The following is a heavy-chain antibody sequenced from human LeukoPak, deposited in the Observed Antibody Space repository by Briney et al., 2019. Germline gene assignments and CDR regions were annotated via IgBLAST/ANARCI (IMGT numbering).Heavy chain of an antibody. J-gene: IGHJ4*02. D-gene: IGHD3-22*01. Sequence: SVKVSCKASGGTFSSYAISWVRQAPGQGLEWMGGIIPIFGTANYAQKFQGRVTITTDESTSTAYMELSSLRSEDTAVYYCARDNYYDSSGYYYYFDYWGQGTLVTVSS. CDR1: GGTFSSYA. V-gene: IGHV1-69*05. CDR2: IIPIFGTA. CDR3: ARDNYYDSSGYYYYFDY.